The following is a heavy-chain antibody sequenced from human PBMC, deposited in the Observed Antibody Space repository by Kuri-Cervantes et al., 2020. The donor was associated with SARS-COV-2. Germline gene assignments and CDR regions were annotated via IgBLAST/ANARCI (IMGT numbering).Heavy chain of an antibody. CDR1: GYTFTSYA. CDR2: SNAGNGNT. J-gene: IGHJ4*02. V-gene: IGHV1-3*02. D-gene: IGHD3-3*01. CDR3: ANGYASKIQHYDFWSGLLSGFDY. Sequence: ASVKVSCKASGYTFTSYAMHWVRQAPGQRLEWMGWSNAGNGNTKYSQEFQGRVTITRDASASTAYMELSSLRSEDMAVYYCANGYASKIQHYDFWSGLLSGFDYWGQGTLVTVSS.